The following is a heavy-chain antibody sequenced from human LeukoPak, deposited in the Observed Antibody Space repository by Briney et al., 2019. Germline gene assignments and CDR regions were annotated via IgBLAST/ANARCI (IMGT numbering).Heavy chain of an antibody. J-gene: IGHJ6*03. D-gene: IGHD3-3*01. CDR2: IYTSGST. V-gene: IGHV4-4*09. CDR3: ARAVSADYDFWSGYYGYYMDV. CDR1: GCSISSYY. Sequence: SETLSLTCTVSGCSISSYYWSWIRHPPGKGREWIGYIYTSGSTNYNPSLKRRVTISVDTSKNQFSLKLSSVTDADMAVYYCARAVSADYDFWSGYYGYYMDVWGKGTTVTVSS.